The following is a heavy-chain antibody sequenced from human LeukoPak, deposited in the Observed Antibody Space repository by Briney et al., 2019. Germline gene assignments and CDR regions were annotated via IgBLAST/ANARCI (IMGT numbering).Heavy chain of an antibody. Sequence: GGSLRLSCAASGFTFSSYSMNWVRQAPGKGLEWVSSISSSSSYIYYADSVKGRFTISKDNAKNSLYLQMNSLRAEDTAVYYCARDGYCSSTSCYALVNAFDIWGQGTMVTVSS. CDR1: GFTFSSYS. J-gene: IGHJ3*02. CDR3: ARDGYCSSTSCYALVNAFDI. CDR2: ISSSSSYI. V-gene: IGHV3-21*01. D-gene: IGHD2-2*03.